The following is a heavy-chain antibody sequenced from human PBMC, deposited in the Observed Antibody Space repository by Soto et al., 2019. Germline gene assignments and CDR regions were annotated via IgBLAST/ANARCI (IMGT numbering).Heavy chain of an antibody. V-gene: IGHV3-7*04. CDR2: IKPDGSEK. Sequence: EVQLVESGGGLVQPGGSLRLSCAASGFTFSTYWMSWVRQAPGKGLEWVANIKPDGSEKWYVDSVKGRFTISRDNAKNSLYLQMNSLRAEDTAVYYCARGDYHDTSGPFSDAFDIWGQGTMVTVSS. CDR3: ARGDYHDTSGPFSDAFDI. D-gene: IGHD3-22*01. J-gene: IGHJ3*02. CDR1: GFTFSTYW.